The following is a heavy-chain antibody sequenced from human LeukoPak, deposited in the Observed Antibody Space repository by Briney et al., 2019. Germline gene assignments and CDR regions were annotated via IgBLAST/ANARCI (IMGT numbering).Heavy chain of an antibody. J-gene: IGHJ4*02. Sequence: GGSLRLSCAVSGFTFRNAGMNWVRQAPGKGLEWVSVIYSGGNIYYIESVKGRFTISGDTSKNTLYLQMNSLRAEDTAVYFCAGRHCSGGGCYFAGADPFDYWGQGTLVTVSS. D-gene: IGHD2-15*01. V-gene: IGHV3-NL1*01. CDR3: AGRHCSGGGCYFAGADPFDY. CDR1: GFTFRNAG. CDR2: IYSGGNI.